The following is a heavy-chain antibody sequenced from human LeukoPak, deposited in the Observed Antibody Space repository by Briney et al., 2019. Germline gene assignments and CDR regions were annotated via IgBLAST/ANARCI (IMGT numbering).Heavy chain of an antibody. Sequence: GGSLRLSCAASGFTVSTNYMSWVRQAPGMGLEWVSLIYSGGNTYYADSVKGRFTISRDNSKNTLYLQMNSLRAEDTAVYYCARDLTPRIVGTTGYFGYWGQGTLVTVSS. CDR2: IYSGGNT. V-gene: IGHV3-66*01. J-gene: IGHJ4*02. D-gene: IGHD1-26*01. CDR3: ARDLTPRIVGTTGYFGY. CDR1: GFTVSTNY.